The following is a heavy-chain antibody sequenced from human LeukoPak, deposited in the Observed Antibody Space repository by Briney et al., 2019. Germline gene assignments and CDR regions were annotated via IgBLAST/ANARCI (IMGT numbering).Heavy chain of an antibody. CDR1: GFTFSTYW. CDR2: IQEDGSTK. V-gene: IGHV3-7*03. CDR3: ASLGFGESDDY. J-gene: IGHJ4*02. Sequence: GGSLRLSCTASGFTFSTYWMTWVRQAPGKGLKWLANIQEDGSTKYYVDSVKGRFTISRDNAKNSLYLQMNSLRAEDTALYHCASLGFGESDDYWGQGTLVTVSS. D-gene: IGHD3-10*01.